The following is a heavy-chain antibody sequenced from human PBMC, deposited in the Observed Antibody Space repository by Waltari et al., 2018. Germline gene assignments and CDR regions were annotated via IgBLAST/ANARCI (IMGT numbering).Heavy chain of an antibody. V-gene: IGHV4-59*01. Sequence: QVQLQESGPGLVKPSETLSLTCTVSGGSISSYYWSWIRQPPGKGLEWIGYIYYSGSTNYNPTLKGRVTISVDTSKNQFSLKLSSVTAADTAVYYCARGVVVITDVAFDIWGQGTMVTVSS. J-gene: IGHJ3*02. CDR3: ARGVVVITDVAFDI. D-gene: IGHD3-22*01. CDR1: GGSISSYY. CDR2: IYYSGST.